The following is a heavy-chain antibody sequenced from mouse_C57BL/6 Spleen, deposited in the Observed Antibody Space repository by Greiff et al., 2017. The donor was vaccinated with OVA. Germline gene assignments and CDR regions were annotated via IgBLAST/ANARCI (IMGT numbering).Heavy chain of an antibody. V-gene: IGHV1-61*01. Sequence: QVQLQQPGAELVRPGSSVKLSCKASGYTFPSYWMDWVKQRPGQGLEWIGNIYPSDSETHYNQKFKDKATLTVDKSSSTAYMQLSSLTSEDSAVYYCARRDGYYDYWGQGTTLTVSS. CDR3: ARRDGYYDY. D-gene: IGHD2-3*01. CDR2: IYPSDSET. CDR1: GYTFPSYW. J-gene: IGHJ2*01.